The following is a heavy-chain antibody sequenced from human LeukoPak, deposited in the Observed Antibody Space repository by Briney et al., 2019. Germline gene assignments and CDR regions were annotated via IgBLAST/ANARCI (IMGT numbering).Heavy chain of an antibody. J-gene: IGHJ6*03. CDR2: MNPNSGNT. D-gene: IGHD3/OR15-3a*01. CDR1: VYTFTSYD. Sequence: GASVKVSCKASVYTFTSYDINWVPQATGQGLEWMGWMNPNSGNTGYAQKFQGRVTMTKNTSITTAYMELSSLRSEDTAVYYCARALSWTTDSYYYMDVWGKGTTVTVSS. CDR3: ARALSWTTDSYYYMDV. V-gene: IGHV1-8*01.